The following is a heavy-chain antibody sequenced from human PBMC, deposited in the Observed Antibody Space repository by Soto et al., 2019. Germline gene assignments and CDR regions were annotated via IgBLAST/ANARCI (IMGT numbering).Heavy chain of an antibody. CDR1: GFTFSSYA. V-gene: IGHV3-23*01. CDR3: AKGGNYGDYGPFDY. J-gene: IGHJ4*02. Sequence: PGGSLRISCAASGFTFSSYAMSWVRQAPGKGLEWVSAISGSGGSTYYADSVKGRFTISRDNSKNTLYLQMNSLRAEDTAVYYCAKGGNYGDYGPFDYWGQGTLVTVSS. CDR2: ISGSGGST. D-gene: IGHD4-17*01.